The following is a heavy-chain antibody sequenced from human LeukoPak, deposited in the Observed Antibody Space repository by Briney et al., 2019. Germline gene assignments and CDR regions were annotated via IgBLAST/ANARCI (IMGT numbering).Heavy chain of an antibody. J-gene: IGHJ4*02. Sequence: SSETLSLTCTVSGGSISSYYWSWIRQPAGKGLEWIGRIYTSGSTNYNPSLKSRVTMSVDTSKNQFSLKLSSVTAADTAVYYCARDYYDSSGYYFHFDYWGQGTLVTVSS. CDR2: IYTSGST. CDR3: ARDYYDSSGYYFHFDY. V-gene: IGHV4-4*07. CDR1: GGSISSYY. D-gene: IGHD3-22*01.